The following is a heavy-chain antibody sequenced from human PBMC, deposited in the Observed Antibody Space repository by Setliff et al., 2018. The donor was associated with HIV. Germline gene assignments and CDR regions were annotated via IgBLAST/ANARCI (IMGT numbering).Heavy chain of an antibody. CDR1: GGTSTSYA. V-gene: IGHV1-69*13. Sequence: SVKVSCKASGGTSTSYAISWVRQAPGQGLEWMGGIIPVFGTANYAQKFQGRVTISADESTSTAYMELSSLRSEDTAVYYCARDPITGTGLGDYWGQGTLVTVSS. J-gene: IGHJ4*02. D-gene: IGHD1-20*01. CDR3: ARDPITGTGLGDY. CDR2: IIPVFGTA.